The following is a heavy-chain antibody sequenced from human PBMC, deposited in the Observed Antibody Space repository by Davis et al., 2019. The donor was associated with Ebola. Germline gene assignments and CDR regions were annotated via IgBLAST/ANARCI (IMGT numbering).Heavy chain of an antibody. CDR2: INPSGGST. V-gene: IGHV1-46*01. D-gene: IGHD2-2*01. Sequence: ASVKVSCKASGYTFTSYYMHWVRQAPGQGLEWMGIINPSGGSTSYAQKFQGRVTMTRNTSISTAYMELSSLRSEDTAVYYCARAVVVPAAMFGYYYHYGMDVWGKGTTVTVSS. CDR3: ARAVVVPAAMFGYYYHYGMDV. CDR1: GYTFTSYY. J-gene: IGHJ6*04.